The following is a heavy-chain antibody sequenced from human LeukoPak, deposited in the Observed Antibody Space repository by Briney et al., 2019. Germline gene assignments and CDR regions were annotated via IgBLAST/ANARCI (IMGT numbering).Heavy chain of an antibody. CDR3: ARGFTSSSSWYSLDY. D-gene: IGHD6-13*01. CDR1: GGTFSSYA. J-gene: IGHJ4*02. Sequence: ASVKVSCTASGGTFSSYAISWVRQAPGQGLEWMGGIIPIFGTANYAQKFQGRVTITADESTSTAYMELSSLRSEDTAVYYCARGFTSSSSWYSLDYWGQGTLVTVSS. CDR2: IIPIFGTA. V-gene: IGHV1-69*13.